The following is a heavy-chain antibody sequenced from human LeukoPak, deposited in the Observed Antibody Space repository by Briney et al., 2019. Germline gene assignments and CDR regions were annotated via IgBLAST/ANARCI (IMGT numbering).Heavy chain of an antibody. Sequence: ASVKVSCKASGYTFTGYFMHWVRQAPGQGLEWMGWINPNSGGTNYAQKFQGRVTMTRDTSISTAYMELSRLRSDDTAVYYCARGGYDFWSGYYRYYSYGMDVWGQGTTVTVSS. CDR3: ARGGYDFWSGYYRYYSYGMDV. J-gene: IGHJ6*02. V-gene: IGHV1-2*02. CDR1: GYTFTGYF. D-gene: IGHD3-3*01. CDR2: INPNSGGT.